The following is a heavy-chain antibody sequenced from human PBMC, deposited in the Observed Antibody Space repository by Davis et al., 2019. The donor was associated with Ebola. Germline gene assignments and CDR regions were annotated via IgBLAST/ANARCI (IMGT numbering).Heavy chain of an antibody. CDR3: ARGALGGYIYGHLDY. CDR1: GFTFSSYE. V-gene: IGHV3-21*01. CDR2: ISSSSSYI. J-gene: IGHJ4*02. Sequence: PGGSLRLSCAASGFTFSSYEMNWVRQAPGKGLEWVSSISSSSSYIYYADSVKGRFTISRDNAKNSLYLQMNSLRAEDTALYYCARGALGGYIYGHLDYWGQGALVTVSS. D-gene: IGHD5-18*01.